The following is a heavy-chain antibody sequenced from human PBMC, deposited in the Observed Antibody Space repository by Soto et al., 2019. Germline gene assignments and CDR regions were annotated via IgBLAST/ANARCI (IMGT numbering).Heavy chain of an antibody. V-gene: IGHV4-59*01. J-gene: IGHJ4*01. Sequence: SETLSLTCTVSGAPITINYWSWIRQAPGKGLEWIGYIYYSGSTTYNPSLKSRVTMSADTSKDQLSLKLNSVTAADTAVYYCARDAGGPSDHWGHGILVTVSS. D-gene: IGHD2-15*01. CDR2: IYYSGST. CDR3: ARDAGGPSDH. CDR1: GAPITINY.